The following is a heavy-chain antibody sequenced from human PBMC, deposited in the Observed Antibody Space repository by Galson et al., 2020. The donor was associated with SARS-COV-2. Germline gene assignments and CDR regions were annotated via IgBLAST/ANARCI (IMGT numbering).Heavy chain of an antibody. V-gene: IGHV3-9*01. J-gene: IGHJ6*03. Sequence: SLKISCAASGFTFDDYAMHWVRQAPGKGLEWVSGISWNSGSIGYADSVKGRFTISRDNAKNSLYLQMNSLRAEDTALYYCATLAAREDYYYMDVWGKGTTVTVSS. CDR1: GFTFDDYA. D-gene: IGHD6-6*01. CDR3: ATLAAREDYYYMDV. CDR2: ISWNSGSI.